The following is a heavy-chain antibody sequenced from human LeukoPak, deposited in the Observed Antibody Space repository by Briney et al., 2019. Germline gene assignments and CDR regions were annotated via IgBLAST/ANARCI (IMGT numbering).Heavy chain of an antibody. D-gene: IGHD2-21*02. CDR3: ARTPTYCGGDCYYFDP. CDR1: GVSISSSGYS. V-gene: IGHV4-30-2*01. J-gene: IGHJ5*02. CDR2: IHHTGST. Sequence: PSQTLSLTCAVSGVSISSSGYSWSWIRQPPGKGLEWIGYIHHTGSTYYNQSLKSRVTISVDRSKNQFSLKLSSVTAADTAMYFCARTPTYCGGDCYYFDPWGQGTLVTVS.